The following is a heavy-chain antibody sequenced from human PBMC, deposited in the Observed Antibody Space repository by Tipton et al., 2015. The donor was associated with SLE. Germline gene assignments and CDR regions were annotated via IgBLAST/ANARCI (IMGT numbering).Heavy chain of an antibody. CDR3: AREWLYSSSPDAFDI. CDR1: GFTFSSYS. CDR2: ISSSSSYI. V-gene: IGHV3-21*01. Sequence: SLRLSCAASGFTFSSYSMNWVRQAPGKGLEWVSSISSSSSYIYYADSVKGRFTISRDNAKNSLYLQMNSLRAEDTAVYYCAREWLYSSSPDAFDIWGQGTMVTVSS. D-gene: IGHD6-13*01. J-gene: IGHJ3*02.